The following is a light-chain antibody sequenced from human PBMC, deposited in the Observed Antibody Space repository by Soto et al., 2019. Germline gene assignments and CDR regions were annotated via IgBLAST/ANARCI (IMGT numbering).Light chain of an antibody. CDR3: QSADSSGYVV. V-gene: IGLV3-25*03. CDR2: KDS. Sequence: SYELTQPPSVSVSPGQTARITCSGDALPKQYAYWYQQKPGQAPVLVIYKDSERPSGIPERFSGSSSGTTVTLTISGVQAEDEADYSCQSADSSGYVVFGGGTQLTVL. J-gene: IGLJ2*01. CDR1: ALPKQY.